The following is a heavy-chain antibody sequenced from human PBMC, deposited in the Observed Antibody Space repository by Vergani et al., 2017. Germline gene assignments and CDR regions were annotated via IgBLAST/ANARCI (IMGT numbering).Heavy chain of an antibody. D-gene: IGHD3-22*01. Sequence: QVQLQESGPGLVKPSQTLSLTCTVSGGSISSGGYYWSWIRQHPGKGLEWIGYIYYSGSTYYNPSLKSRVTISVDTSKNQFSLKLSSVTAADTAVYYCARVYYDSSGYSSGCAFDIWGQGTMVTVSS. CDR3: ARVYYDSSGYSSGCAFDI. V-gene: IGHV4-31*03. CDR2: IYYSGST. J-gene: IGHJ3*02. CDR1: GGSISSGGYY.